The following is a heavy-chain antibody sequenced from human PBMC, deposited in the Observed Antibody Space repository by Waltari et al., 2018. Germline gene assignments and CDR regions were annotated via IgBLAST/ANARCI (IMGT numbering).Heavy chain of an antibody. J-gene: IGHJ4*02. CDR3: VGDRAIGLFFDY. V-gene: IGHV4-4*02. Sequence: QVQLQESGQGLVKPSGPLSLTCAVSGDPISGNYWWSWVRQSPEKGLEWIGQVHHSGKTHYNPSLQSRVTISLDKPKNQFSLNLNSVTAADTAVYYCVGDRAIGLFFDYWGRGTLVTVSS. CDR2: VHHSGKT. CDR1: GDPISGNYW. D-gene: IGHD2-2*01.